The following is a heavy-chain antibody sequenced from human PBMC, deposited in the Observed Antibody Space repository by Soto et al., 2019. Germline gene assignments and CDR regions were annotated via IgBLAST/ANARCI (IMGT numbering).Heavy chain of an antibody. CDR2: IYSADRT. V-gene: IGHV3-53*02. CDR1: GFSVSSDY. J-gene: IGHJ4*02. D-gene: IGHD3-3*01. CDR3: AAAPWSGSY. Sequence: EVQLVETGGGLIQPGGSLRLSCAASGFSVSSDYMSWVRQAPGKGLEWVSNIYSADRTYYADSVKGRFTISRDISKNTLYLQMNSLRAEDTAIYYCAAAPWSGSYWGQGTLVTASS.